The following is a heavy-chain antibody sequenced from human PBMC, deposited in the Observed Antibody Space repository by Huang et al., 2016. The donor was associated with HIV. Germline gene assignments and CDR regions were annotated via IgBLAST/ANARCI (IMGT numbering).Heavy chain of an antibody. Sequence: QVQLVQSGAEVKNPGASVRVSCKASGYTFTDSTIHWVRQAPGQGLEGMGWINPKRGGTSCAQRFQGRITMTRDTTISTVHMDLRRIQSDDTAVYFCARDWSFGSSTSPADWGQGTLVTVSS. CDR2: INPKRGGT. CDR1: GYTFTDST. J-gene: IGHJ4*02. CDR3: ARDWSFGSSTSPAD. V-gene: IGHV1-2*02. D-gene: IGHD6-6*01.